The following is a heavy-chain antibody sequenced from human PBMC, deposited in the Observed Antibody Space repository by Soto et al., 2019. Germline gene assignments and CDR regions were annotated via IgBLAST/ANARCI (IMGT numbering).Heavy chain of an antibody. CDR2: IIPILGIA. Sequence: QVQLVQSGAEVKKPGSSVKVSCKASGGTFSSYTISWVRQAPGQGLEWMGRIIPILGIANYAQKFKGRVTITADKSTRTAFMELSSLRSEDTAVYYCARDGVVVAATYYYYGMDVWVQGTTVTVSS. J-gene: IGHJ6*02. D-gene: IGHD2-15*01. CDR1: GGTFSSYT. CDR3: ARDGVVVAATYYYYGMDV. V-gene: IGHV1-69*08.